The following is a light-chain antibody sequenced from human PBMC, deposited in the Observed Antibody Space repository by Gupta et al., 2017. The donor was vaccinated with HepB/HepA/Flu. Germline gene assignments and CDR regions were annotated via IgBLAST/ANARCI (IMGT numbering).Light chain of an antibody. CDR3: MQGSRWPWA. Sequence: DVGLTQPPPPLPVTLGQPASTPCRSSQSLVYSDGNNYFHWFQQRPGQSPRRLIYQVSHRESGVPDRFSGSGSGTDFILKISRVEAEDVGVYYCMQGSRWPWAFGQGTKVEIK. CDR2: QVS. CDR1: QSLVYSDGNNY. V-gene: IGKV2-30*01. J-gene: IGKJ1*01.